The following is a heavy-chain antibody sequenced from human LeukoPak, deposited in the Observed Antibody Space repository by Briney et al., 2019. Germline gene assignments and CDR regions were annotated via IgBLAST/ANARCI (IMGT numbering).Heavy chain of an antibody. CDR1: GGSFSGYY. CDR2: INHSGST. Sequence: SETLSLTCAVYGGSFSGYYWSWIRQPPGKGLEWIGEINHSGSTNYNPSLKSRVTISVDTSKNQFSLKLSSVTAADTAVYYCARAGDSSGYCYSLPYYFDYWGQGTLVTVSS. V-gene: IGHV4-34*01. D-gene: IGHD3-22*01. J-gene: IGHJ4*02. CDR3: ARAGDSSGYCYSLPYYFDY.